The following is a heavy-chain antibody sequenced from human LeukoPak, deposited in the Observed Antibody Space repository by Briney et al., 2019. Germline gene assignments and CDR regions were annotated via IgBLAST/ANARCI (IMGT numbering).Heavy chain of an antibody. V-gene: IGHV1-2*02. CDR1: GYTFTGYY. D-gene: IGHD2-2*01. CDR3: AREGYCSSTSCYGVVDAFDI. Sequence: ASVKVSCKASGYTFTGYYMHWVRQAPGQGLEWMGWINPNSGGTNYAQKFQGRVTMTRDTSISTAYMELSRLRSDDTAVYYCAREGYCSSTSCYGVVDAFDIWGQGTMVTVSS. J-gene: IGHJ3*02. CDR2: INPNSGGT.